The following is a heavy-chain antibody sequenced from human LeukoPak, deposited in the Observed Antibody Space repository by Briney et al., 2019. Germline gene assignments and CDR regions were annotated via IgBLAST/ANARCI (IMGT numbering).Heavy chain of an antibody. J-gene: IGHJ5*02. CDR1: DGSISSYY. D-gene: IGHD3-10*01. CDR2: IYTSGST. CDR3: ARADVLYGSGSYVFDP. Sequence: PSETLSLTCTVSDGSISSYYWSWIRQPAGKGLEWIGRIYTSGSTNYNPSLKSRVTMSVDTSKNQFSLKLSSVTAADTAVYYCARADVLYGSGSYVFDPWGQGTLVTVSS. V-gene: IGHV4-4*07.